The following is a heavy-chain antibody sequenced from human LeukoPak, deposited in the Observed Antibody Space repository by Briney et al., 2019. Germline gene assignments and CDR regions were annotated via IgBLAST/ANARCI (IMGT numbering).Heavy chain of an antibody. Sequence: PSETLSLTCAVSGGSVSSNIYSWSWIRQPPGKGLEWIGYIYHSGSTSYYPSLKSRVTVSVDRSKNQFSLKLSSVTAADTAVYFCASGSGSYFDYWGQGTLVTVSS. CDR2: IYHSGST. V-gene: IGHV4-30-2*01. D-gene: IGHD3-10*01. CDR3: ASGSGSYFDY. CDR1: GGSVSSNIYS. J-gene: IGHJ4*02.